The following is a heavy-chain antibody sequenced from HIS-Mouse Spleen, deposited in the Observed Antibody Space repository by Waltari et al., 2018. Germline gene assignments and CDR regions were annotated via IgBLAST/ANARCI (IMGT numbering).Heavy chain of an antibody. CDR2: IDWDDDK. V-gene: IGHV2-70*15. Sequence: QVTLRESGPALVKPTQTLTLTCTFSGFSLSTSGMCVSWIRQPPGKALEWLARIDWDDDKYYSTSLKTRLTNSKDTSKNQVVLTMTNMDTVDTATYYCARIAEGYSSGWYAFDYWGHGTLVTVSS. D-gene: IGHD6-19*01. J-gene: IGHJ4*01. CDR1: GFSLSTSGMC. CDR3: ARIAEGYSSGWYAFDY.